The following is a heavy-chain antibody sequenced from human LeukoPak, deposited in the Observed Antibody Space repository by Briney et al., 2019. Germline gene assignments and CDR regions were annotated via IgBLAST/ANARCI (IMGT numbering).Heavy chain of an antibody. CDR1: GGPFSGYY. J-gene: IGHJ4*02. D-gene: IGHD5/OR15-5a*01. CDR3: ARVRPRQCQFDY. Sequence: PSETLSLTCAVYGGPFSGYYWSWIRQPPGKGLEWIGEINHSGSTNYNPSLKSRVPISVDTSKNQFSLKLSSVTAADTAVYYCARVRPRQCQFDYWGQGTLVTVSS. CDR2: INHSGST. V-gene: IGHV4-34*01.